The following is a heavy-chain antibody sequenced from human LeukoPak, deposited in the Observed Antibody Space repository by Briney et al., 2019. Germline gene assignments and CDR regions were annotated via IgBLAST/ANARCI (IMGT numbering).Heavy chain of an antibody. J-gene: IGHJ4*02. Sequence: SETLSLTCAVYGGSFSGYYWSWIRQPPGKGLEWIGEINHSGSTNYNSSLKSRVTISVDTSKNQFSLKLSSETAADTAVYYCARGSSSWGIGYWGQGTLVTVSS. CDR1: GGSFSGYY. CDR2: INHSGST. V-gene: IGHV4-34*01. D-gene: IGHD6-13*01. CDR3: ARGSSSWGIGY.